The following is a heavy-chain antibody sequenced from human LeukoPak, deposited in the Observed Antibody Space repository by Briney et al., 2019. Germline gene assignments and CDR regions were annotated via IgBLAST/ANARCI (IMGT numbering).Heavy chain of an antibody. CDR2: LRPDGSEA. CDR1: GFTFTNFW. Sequence: QSGGSLRLSCAASGFTFTNFWMNWVRQAPGRGLEWLANLRPDGSEAFYVDSVKGRFTISRDNARKLVYLHMNSLRADDTGVYYCSGRDSRRHPWAYWGQGTLVSVSS. J-gene: IGHJ4*02. D-gene: IGHD4-11*01. V-gene: IGHV3-7*01. CDR3: SGRDSRRHPWAY.